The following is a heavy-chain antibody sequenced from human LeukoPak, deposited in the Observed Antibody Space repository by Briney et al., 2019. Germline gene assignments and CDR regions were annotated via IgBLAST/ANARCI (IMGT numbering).Heavy chain of an antibody. J-gene: IGHJ4*02. D-gene: IGHD3-22*01. Sequence: SSVNVSCKASGYTFTGYYMHWVRQAPGQGLEWMGWINPHSGGTNYVQKFQGRVTMTRDTSISTAYMELSRLRSDDTAVYYCARDPTTHYYDSSGYRYYFDYWGQGTLVTVSS. V-gene: IGHV1-2*02. CDR2: INPHSGGT. CDR1: GYTFTGYY. CDR3: ARDPTTHYYDSSGYRYYFDY.